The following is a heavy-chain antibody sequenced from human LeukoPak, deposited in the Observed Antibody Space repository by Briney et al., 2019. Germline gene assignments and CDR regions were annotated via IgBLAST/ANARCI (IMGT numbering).Heavy chain of an antibody. V-gene: IGHV1-2*02. Sequence: ASVKVSCKTSGYTFTGYYIHWVRQPPGQGLEWMGWINLNSGATDYAQKFQGRVTMTRDTSISTAYMELSRLRSDDTAVYYCARGYSSGWSWGQGTLVTVSS. J-gene: IGHJ5*02. CDR2: INLNSGAT. D-gene: IGHD6-19*01. CDR3: ARGYSSGWS. CDR1: GYTFTGYY.